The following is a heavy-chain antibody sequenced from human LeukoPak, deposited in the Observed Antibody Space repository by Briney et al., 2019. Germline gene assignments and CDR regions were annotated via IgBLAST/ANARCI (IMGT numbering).Heavy chain of an antibody. V-gene: IGHV3-23*01. Sequence: GGSLRLSCAASGITLSNYGMSWVRQAPGKGLEWVAGLSGSGGGTNYADSVQGRSTISRDNPKNTLYLQMNSLRAEDTAVYFCAKRGVVIRVFLVGFHKEAYYFDSWGQGALVTVSS. CDR2: LSGSGGGT. D-gene: IGHD3-10*01. CDR3: AKRGVVIRVFLVGFHKEAYYFDS. J-gene: IGHJ4*02. CDR1: GITLSNYG.